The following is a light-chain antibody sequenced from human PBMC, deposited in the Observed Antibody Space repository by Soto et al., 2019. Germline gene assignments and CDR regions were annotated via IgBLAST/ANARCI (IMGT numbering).Light chain of an antibody. CDR3: CSYAGDSYV. Sequence: QSALTQPASVSGSPGQSITISCTGTSSDVGNYNLVSWYQQHPGKAPKLMIYDVSKRPSGVSNRFSGSKSGNTASLTISGLQADDEADYYCCSYAGDSYVFGTGTEVTVL. CDR1: SSDVGNYNL. J-gene: IGLJ1*01. CDR2: DVS. V-gene: IGLV2-23*02.